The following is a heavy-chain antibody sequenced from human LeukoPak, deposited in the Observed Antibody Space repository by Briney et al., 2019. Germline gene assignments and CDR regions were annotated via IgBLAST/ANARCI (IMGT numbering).Heavy chain of an antibody. J-gene: IGHJ4*02. CDR3: ARVSGYDILTGYHYVFDY. CDR1: GGSISSGDYY. CDR2: IYYSGST. Sequence: SETLSLTCTVSGGSISSGDYYWSWIRQPPGKGLEWIGYIYYSGSTYYNPSLKSRVAMSVDTSKNQFSLKLSSVTAADTAVYYCARVSGYDILTGYHYVFDYWGQGTLVTVSS. V-gene: IGHV4-30-4*08. D-gene: IGHD3-9*01.